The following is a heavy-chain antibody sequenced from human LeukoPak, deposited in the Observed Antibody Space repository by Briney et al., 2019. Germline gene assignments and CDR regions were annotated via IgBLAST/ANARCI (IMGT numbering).Heavy chain of an antibody. Sequence: SETLSLTCTVSGGSISSYYWGWIRQPPGKGLEWIGYIYYSGSTNYNPSLKSRVTISVDTSKNQFSLKLSSVTAADTAVYYCARWLPLSVGYYFDYWGQGTLVTVSS. CDR3: ARWLPLSVGYYFDY. D-gene: IGHD1-26*01. J-gene: IGHJ4*02. CDR2: IYYSGST. V-gene: IGHV4-59*01. CDR1: GGSISSYY.